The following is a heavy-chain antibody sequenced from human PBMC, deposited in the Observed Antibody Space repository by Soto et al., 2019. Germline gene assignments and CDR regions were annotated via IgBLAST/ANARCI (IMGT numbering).Heavy chain of an antibody. J-gene: IGHJ4*02. CDR2: VIPMFGTT. CDR3: VSGRYCSGGSCSSGWR. D-gene: IGHD2-15*01. V-gene: IGHV1-69*12. Sequence: QVQLVQSGAEVKKPGSSVKVSCKASGGTFSRNAINWVRQAPGQGLEWMGAVIPMFGTTNYAQKFQGRVTVTADECTSTADVELTSLRSEDTAVYYCVSGRYCSGGSCSSGWRWGQGTLVTVSS. CDR1: GGTFSRNA.